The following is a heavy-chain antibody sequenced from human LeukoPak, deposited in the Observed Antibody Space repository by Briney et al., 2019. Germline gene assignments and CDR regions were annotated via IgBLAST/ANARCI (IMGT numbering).Heavy chain of an antibody. CDR3: ARTHYYDSSISIYFDY. CDR2: VDHTGST. V-gene: IGHV4-59*08. D-gene: IGHD3-22*01. CDR1: DDSITMYY. J-gene: IGHJ4*02. Sequence: SETLSLTCTVSDDSITMYYWTWIRQPPGKGLEWIGYVDHTGSTKFNPSLKSRVTISVDTSKNQFSLKLSSVTAADTAVYYCARTHYYDSSISIYFDYWGQGTLVTVSS.